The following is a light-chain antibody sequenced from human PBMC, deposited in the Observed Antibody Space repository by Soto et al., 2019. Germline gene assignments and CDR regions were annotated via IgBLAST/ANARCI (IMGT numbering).Light chain of an antibody. J-gene: IGKJ1*01. CDR1: QGIRND. V-gene: IGKV1-27*01. CDR2: AAS. CDR3: QKYNNAPPWT. Sequence: DIQMTQSPSSLSASVGDRVTITCRASQGIRNDLAWYQQKPGKAPKRLIYAASNLQSGVPSRFSGSGSETDFSLTISRLQPEDVATYYCQKYNNAPPWTVGQGTKVDIK.